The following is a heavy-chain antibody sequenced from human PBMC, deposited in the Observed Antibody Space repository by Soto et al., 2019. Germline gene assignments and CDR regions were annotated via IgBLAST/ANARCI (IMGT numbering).Heavy chain of an antibody. CDR1: RFTFSSYG. Sequence: QVQLVESGGGVVQPGRSLRLSCSASRFTFSSYGMQWVRQVPGKGLEWVAVISHDGFNQYYLDAVKGRFPISRDNSKNTVYLQMNSLRPEDTAVYFCAKSRGGSGWYEGESWGQGTLVSVSS. J-gene: IGHJ4*02. CDR3: AKSRGGSGWYEGES. V-gene: IGHV3-30*18. D-gene: IGHD6-13*01. CDR2: ISHDGFNQ.